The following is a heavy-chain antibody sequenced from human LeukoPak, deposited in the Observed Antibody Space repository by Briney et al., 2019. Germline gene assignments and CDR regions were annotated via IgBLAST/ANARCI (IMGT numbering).Heavy chain of an antibody. CDR1: GDSVSSNSAA. CDR2: TYYRSKWYN. V-gene: IGHV6-1*01. J-gene: IGHJ4*02. Sequence: SQTLSLTCAISGDSVSSNSAAWHWIRQSPSRGLEWLGRTYYRSKWYNDYAVSVKSRITINPDTSKNQFSLQLNSVTPEDTAVYYCAREEYYDSSGYPLYFDYWGQGTLVTVSS. CDR3: AREEYYDSSGYPLYFDY. D-gene: IGHD3-22*01.